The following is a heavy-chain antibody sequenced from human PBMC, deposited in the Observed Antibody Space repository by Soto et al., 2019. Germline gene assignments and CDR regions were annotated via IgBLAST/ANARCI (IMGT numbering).Heavy chain of an antibody. CDR2: INAGNGNT. J-gene: IGHJ3*02. V-gene: IGHV1-3*01. D-gene: IGHD6-19*01. Sequence: ASVKVSCKASGYTFTSYAMHWVRQAPGQRLEWMGWINAGNGNTKYSQKFQGRVTITRDTSASTAYMELSSLRSEDTAVYYCAWGVRKQWLNYDAFDIWGQGTMVTVSS. CDR3: AWGVRKQWLNYDAFDI. CDR1: GYTFTSYA.